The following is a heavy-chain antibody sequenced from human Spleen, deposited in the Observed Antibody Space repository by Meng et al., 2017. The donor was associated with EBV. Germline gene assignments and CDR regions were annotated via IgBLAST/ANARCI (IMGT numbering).Heavy chain of an antibody. CDR1: GYIFTSYA. J-gene: IGHJ4*02. Sequence: QVQLGQSGSELKKPGASVKISCKASGYIFTSYAIHWVRQAPGQGPEWMGWITTSTGTPTYAQGFTGRFVFSLDSTVSTTFLQISALNPADTAVYYCARDRTYSGTPDFWGQGTLVTVSS. CDR2: ITTSTGTP. V-gene: IGHV7-4-1*02. CDR3: ARDRTYSGTPDF. D-gene: IGHD1-26*01.